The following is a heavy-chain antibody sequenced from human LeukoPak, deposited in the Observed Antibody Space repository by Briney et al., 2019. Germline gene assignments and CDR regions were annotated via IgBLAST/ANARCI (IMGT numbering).Heavy chain of an antibody. V-gene: IGHV1-2*02. CDR1: GYTFTDYY. CDR2: MNPNSAGT. Sequence: ASVKVSCKASGYTFTDYYIHWVRQAPGRGLEWMGWMNPNSAGTNSAQKFQGRVTMTSDTSISTAYMELSSLRSDDTAVYYCARPGSWWFDPWGQGTLVTVSS. CDR3: ARPGSWWFDP. D-gene: IGHD3-10*01. J-gene: IGHJ5*02.